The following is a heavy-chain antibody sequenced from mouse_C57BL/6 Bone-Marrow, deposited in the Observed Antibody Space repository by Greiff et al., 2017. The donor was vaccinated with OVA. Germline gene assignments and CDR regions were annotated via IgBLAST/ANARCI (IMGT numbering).Heavy chain of an antibody. Sequence: QVQLQQPGAALVKPGASVKLSCKASGYTFPSYWMHWVKQRHGQGLEWIGMIHPNSGSTNYNEKFKSQATLTVDKSSSTAYRQIISLTSEDSAFYYCARSDSNYVAWFSYWGQGTLVTVSA. J-gene: IGHJ3*01. CDR1: GYTFPSYW. D-gene: IGHD2-5*01. CDR2: IHPNSGST. V-gene: IGHV1-64*01. CDR3: ARSDSNYVAWFSY.